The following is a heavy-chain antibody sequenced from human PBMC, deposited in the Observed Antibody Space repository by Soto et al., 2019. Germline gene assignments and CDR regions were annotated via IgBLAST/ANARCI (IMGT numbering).Heavy chain of an antibody. CDR3: ARDSDDILTGFKNWFDP. D-gene: IGHD3-9*01. J-gene: IGHJ5*02. Sequence: GGSLRLSCAASGFTFSSYSMNWVRQAPGKGLEWVSSISSSSSYIYYADSVKGRFTISRDNAKNSLYLQMNSLRAEDTAVYYCARDSDDILTGFKNWFDPWGQGTLVTVSS. CDR2: ISSSSSYI. CDR1: GFTFSSYS. V-gene: IGHV3-21*01.